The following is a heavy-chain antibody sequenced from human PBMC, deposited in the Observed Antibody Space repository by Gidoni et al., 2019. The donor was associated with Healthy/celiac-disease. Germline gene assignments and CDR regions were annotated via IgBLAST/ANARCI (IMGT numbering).Heavy chain of an antibody. V-gene: IGHV3-64D*06. D-gene: IGHD3-10*01. CDR2: ISSNGGST. CDR3: VKDRGYYYGSGSYFGY. CDR1: GFTFSSYA. Sequence: EVQLVEAGGGLVQPGGSLSPSCSASGFTFSSYAMHWVRQAPGRVLEYVAAISSNGGSTYYADSVKGRFTISRDNSKNTLYLQMSSLRAENTAVYYCVKDRGYYYGSGSYFGYWGQGTLVTVSS. J-gene: IGHJ4*02.